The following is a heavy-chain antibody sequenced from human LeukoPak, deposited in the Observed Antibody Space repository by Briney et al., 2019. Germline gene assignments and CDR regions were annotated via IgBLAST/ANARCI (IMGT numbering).Heavy chain of an antibody. Sequence: PSETLSLTCTVSGYSISTGYYWGWIRQPPGKGLEWIGSFYHSESASYNPSLKNRVTISVDTSKNQFSLKLSSVTAADTAVHRCARHRGPAAGRFDPWGQGTLVTVSS. V-gene: IGHV4-38-2*02. CDR2: FYHSESA. CDR3: ARHRGPAAGRFDP. CDR1: GYSISTGYY. J-gene: IGHJ5*02. D-gene: IGHD6-13*01.